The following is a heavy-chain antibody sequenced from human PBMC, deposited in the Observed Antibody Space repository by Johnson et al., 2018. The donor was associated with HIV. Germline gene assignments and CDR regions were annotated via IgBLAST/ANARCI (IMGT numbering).Heavy chain of an antibody. J-gene: IGHJ3*02. CDR1: RFTFSDYY. Sequence: VQLVESGGGVVQPGRSLRLSCAASRFTFSDYYMTWVRQAPGKGLEWVGRIKSKTDGGTTDYAAPVKGRFTISRDDSKNTLYLQMNSLRAEDTAVYYCARDGVYSSPHDAFDIWGQGTMVTVSS. D-gene: IGHD6-13*01. CDR3: ARDGVYSSPHDAFDI. V-gene: IGHV3-15*05. CDR2: IKSKTDGGTT.